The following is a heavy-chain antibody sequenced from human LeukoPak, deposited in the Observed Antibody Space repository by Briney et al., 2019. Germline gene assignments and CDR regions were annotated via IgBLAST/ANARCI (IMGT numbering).Heavy chain of an antibody. CDR2: IYYSGST. J-gene: IGHJ4*02. D-gene: IGHD2-2*01. CDR3: AGQYCSSTSCHFDY. Sequence: PSETLSLTCIVSGDSISSSSYYWGWIRQPPGKGLEWIGSIYYSGSTYYNPSLKSRVTISVDTSKNQFSLKLSSVTAADTATYYCAGQYCSSTSCHFDYWGQGTLVTVSS. V-gene: IGHV4-39*01. CDR1: GDSISSSSYY.